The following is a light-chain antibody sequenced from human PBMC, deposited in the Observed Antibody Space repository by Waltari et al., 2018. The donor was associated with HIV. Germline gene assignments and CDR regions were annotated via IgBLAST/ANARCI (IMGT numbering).Light chain of an antibody. CDR2: NDN. J-gene: IGLJ3*02. CDR3: SSWDDRRNGQGV. V-gene: IGLV1-44*01. CDR1: RSNIGSNT. Sequence: QSVLTQPPSASGTPGQRVTLSCSRTRSNIGSNTVNWYQLLPGTAPKLLIYNDNERPSGVPGRCSGSRSGASASLAISGLQPEDEADYYCSSWDDRRNGQGVFGGGTKLTVL.